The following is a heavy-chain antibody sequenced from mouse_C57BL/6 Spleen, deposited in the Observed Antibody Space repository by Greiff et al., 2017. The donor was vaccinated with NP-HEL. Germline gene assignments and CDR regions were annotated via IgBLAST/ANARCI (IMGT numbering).Heavy chain of an antibody. V-gene: IGHV1-80*01. J-gene: IGHJ3*01. CDR2: IYPGDGDT. Sequence: VQLQQSGAELVKPGASVKVSCKASGYAFSSYWMNWVKQRPGKGLEWIGQIYPGDGDTNYNGKFKGKATLTADISSSTAYMQLSSLTSEDSAVYFCARGITTVVPSWFAYWGQGTLVTVSA. D-gene: IGHD1-1*01. CDR3: ARGITTVVPSWFAY. CDR1: GYAFSSYW.